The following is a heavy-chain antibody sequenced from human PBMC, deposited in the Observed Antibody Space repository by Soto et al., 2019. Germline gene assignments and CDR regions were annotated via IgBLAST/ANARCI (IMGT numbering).Heavy chain of an antibody. CDR2: IYYSGST. CDR1: GASISSGGYY. Sequence: SETLSLTCTVSGASISSGGYYWGWIRQHPGKGLEWIGYIYYSGSTYYNPSLKSRVAISVDTSKNQFSLKLSSVTAADTAVYYCAREDPNYGSGSYYFDYWGQGTLVTVSS. D-gene: IGHD3-10*01. J-gene: IGHJ4*02. CDR3: AREDPNYGSGSYYFDY. V-gene: IGHV4-31*03.